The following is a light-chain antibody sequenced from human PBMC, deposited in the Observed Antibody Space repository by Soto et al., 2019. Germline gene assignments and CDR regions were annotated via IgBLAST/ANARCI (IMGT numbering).Light chain of an antibody. Sequence: DIQMIQSPATLSASVGDRITITCRASENIFKYVAWYQQTSGSAPNLLIYAASDLESGVSSRFSGSGSGTEFSLTIDNLQPNDSANYYCQHYNTRSIAFGGGTKVDVK. CDR3: QHYNTRSIA. CDR1: ENIFKY. J-gene: IGKJ4*01. CDR2: AAS. V-gene: IGKV1-5*01.